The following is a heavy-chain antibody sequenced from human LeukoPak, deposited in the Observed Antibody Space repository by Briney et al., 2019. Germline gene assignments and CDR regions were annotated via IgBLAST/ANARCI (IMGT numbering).Heavy chain of an antibody. CDR3: ATSTTEGAFDL. CDR2: ISISISYI. V-gene: IGHV3-21*01. Sequence: RGSLRPSPAASGFTSSSYSMNWVRQAPGKGREGGSSISISISYIYYAHSVKGRFHISRDNAKSSLYLQMNSLRAEDTAVYYCATSTTEGAFDLWGEGTMVTVSS. J-gene: IGHJ3*01. D-gene: IGHD4-17*01. CDR1: GFTSSSYS.